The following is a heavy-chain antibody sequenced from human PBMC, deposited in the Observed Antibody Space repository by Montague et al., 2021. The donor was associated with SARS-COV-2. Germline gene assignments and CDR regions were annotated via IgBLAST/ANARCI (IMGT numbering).Heavy chain of an antibody. V-gene: IGHV3-20*04. CDR2: INWNGDST. CDR1: GFIFDNYS. D-gene: IGHD6-6*01. J-gene: IGHJ4*02. Sequence: SLRLSCAASGFIFDNYSMSWVRRVPGKGLEWVSNINWNGDSTGYADSVKGRFTISRDNAKNSLSLQMNSLRAEDTALYYCARDRYSISSYFDYWGQGILVTVSS. CDR3: ARDRYSISSYFDY.